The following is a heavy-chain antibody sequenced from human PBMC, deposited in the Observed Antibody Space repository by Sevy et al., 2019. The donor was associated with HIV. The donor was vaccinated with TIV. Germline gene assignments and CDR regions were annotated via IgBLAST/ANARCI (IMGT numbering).Heavy chain of an antibody. CDR3: ASTSLGGAYYYMDV. CDR2: IYSGGST. V-gene: IGHV3-53*01. Sequence: GGSLRLSCAASGFTVSSNYMSWVRQAPGKGLEWVSVIYSGGSTYYADSVKGRFTISRDNSKNTLYLQMNSLRAEDTAVYYCASTSLGGAYYYMDVWGKGTTVTVSS. D-gene: IGHD3-10*01. CDR1: GFTVSSNY. J-gene: IGHJ6*03.